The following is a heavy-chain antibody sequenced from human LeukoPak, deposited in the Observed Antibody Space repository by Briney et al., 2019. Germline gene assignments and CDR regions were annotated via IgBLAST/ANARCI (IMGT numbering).Heavy chain of an antibody. CDR3: ATTNDGGGYQWGDFFDF. J-gene: IGHJ4*02. CDR1: GGTSTSHA. D-gene: IGHD3-22*01. Sequence: ASVKVSCKASGGTSTSHAISWVRQAPGQGLEWMGRIIPNLGTTNRAQNFQDRVTLTADKSTNTAYMELTSLTSDDTAVYYCATTNDGGGYQWGDFFDFWGQGTLVTVSS. CDR2: IIPNLGTT. V-gene: IGHV1-69*04.